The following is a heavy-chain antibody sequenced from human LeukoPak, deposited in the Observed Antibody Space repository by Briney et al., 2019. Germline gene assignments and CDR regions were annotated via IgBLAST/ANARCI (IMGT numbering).Heavy chain of an antibody. Sequence: SETLSLTCTVSGGSISSYYWSWIRQPPGKGLEWIGYIYYSGSTNYNPSLESRVTISVDTSKNQFSLKLTSVTAADTAVYYCARDTINGANDYWGQGTLVTVSS. CDR1: GGSISSYY. CDR2: IYYSGST. V-gene: IGHV4-59*01. D-gene: IGHD2-8*01. J-gene: IGHJ4*02. CDR3: ARDTINGANDY.